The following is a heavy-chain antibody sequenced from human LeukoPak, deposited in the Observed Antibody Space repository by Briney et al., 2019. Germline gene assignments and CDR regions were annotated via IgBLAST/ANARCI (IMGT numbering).Heavy chain of an antibody. CDR3: AREILGDYVWGSYRYNAFDI. V-gene: IGHV4-34*01. D-gene: IGHD3-16*02. J-gene: IGHJ3*02. CDR1: GGSFSGYY. CDR2: INHSGST. Sequence: TSETLSLTCAVYGGSFSGYYWSWIRQPPGKGLEWIGEINHSGSTNYNPSLKSRVTISVDTSKNQFSLKLSSVTAADTAVYYCAREILGDYVWGSYRYNAFDIWGQGTMVTVSS.